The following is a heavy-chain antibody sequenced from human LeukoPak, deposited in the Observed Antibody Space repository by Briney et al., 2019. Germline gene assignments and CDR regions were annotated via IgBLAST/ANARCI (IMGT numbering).Heavy chain of an antibody. CDR3: ARVPTVDPPYSSGFDY. Sequence: ASVKVSCTASGYTFTSYDINWVRQATGQGLEWMGWMNPNSGNTGYAQKFQGRVTMTRNTSISTAYMELSSLRSEDTAVYYCARVPTVDPPYSSGFDYWGQGTLVTVSS. CDR2: MNPNSGNT. V-gene: IGHV1-8*01. D-gene: IGHD6-19*01. J-gene: IGHJ4*02. CDR1: GYTFTSYD.